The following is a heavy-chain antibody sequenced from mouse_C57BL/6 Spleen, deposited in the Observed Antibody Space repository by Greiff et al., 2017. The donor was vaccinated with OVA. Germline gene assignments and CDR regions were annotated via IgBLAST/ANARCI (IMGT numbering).Heavy chain of an antibody. J-gene: IGHJ2*01. CDR2: ISDGGSYT. CDR1: GFTFSSYA. V-gene: IGHV5-4*01. CDR3: ARDRRVITTRYFDY. Sequence: EVMLVESGGGLVKPGGSLKLSCAASGFTFSSYAMSWVRQTPEKRLEWVATISDGGSYTYYPDNVKGRFTISRDNAKNNLYLQMSHLKSEDTAMYYCARDRRVITTRYFDYWGQGTTLTVSS. D-gene: IGHD1-1*01.